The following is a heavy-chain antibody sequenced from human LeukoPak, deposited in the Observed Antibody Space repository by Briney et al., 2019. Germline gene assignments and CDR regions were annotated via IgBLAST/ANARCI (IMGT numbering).Heavy chain of an antibody. CDR2: INPNSGGT. CDR3: ARSIVVVPAAMSSPDG. CDR1: GYTFTGYY. V-gene: IGHV1-2*02. D-gene: IGHD2-2*01. Sequence: ASVKVSCKASGYTFTGYYMHWVRQAPGQGLEWMGWINPNSGGTNYAQKFQGRVTMTRDTSISTAYMELSRLRSDDTAVYYCARSIVVVPAAMSSPDGWGQGTLVTVSS. J-gene: IGHJ4*02.